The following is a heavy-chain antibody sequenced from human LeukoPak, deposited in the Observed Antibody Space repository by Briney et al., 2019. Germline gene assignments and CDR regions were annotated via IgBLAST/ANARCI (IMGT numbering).Heavy chain of an antibody. CDR2: ISGNGLRT. Sequence: GGSLRLSCEGSGFMFQDYGIHWVRQAPGKGLEWVSQISGNGLRTYYVDSVKGRFTISRDNAKNTLYLQMNSLRVEDTAVYYCAREDYDDSGWYFDLWGRGTLVTVSS. J-gene: IGHJ2*01. CDR3: AREDYDDSGWYFDL. D-gene: IGHD4-17*01. CDR1: GFMFQDYG. V-gene: IGHV3-43D*03.